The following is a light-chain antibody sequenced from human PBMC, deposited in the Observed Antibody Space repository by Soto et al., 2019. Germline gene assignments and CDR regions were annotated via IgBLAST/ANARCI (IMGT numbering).Light chain of an antibody. CDR1: QNVDSNY. CDR3: QQYGSLSWT. V-gene: IGKV3-20*01. CDR2: GAS. Sequence: EIVLTQSPGTLSLSPGERATLSCRASQNVDSNYLVWYQQKPGQAPRIIIFGASGRATGIPDRFSGSGSGTDFTLTISRLEPEDFAVYYCQQYGSLSWTFGQGTKVDIK. J-gene: IGKJ1*01.